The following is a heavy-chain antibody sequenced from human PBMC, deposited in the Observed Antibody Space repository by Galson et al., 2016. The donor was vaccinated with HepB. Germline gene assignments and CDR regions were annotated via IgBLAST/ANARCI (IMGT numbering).Heavy chain of an antibody. CDR2: INTDESST. CDR1: GFTFSSHW. Sequence: SLRLSCAASGFTFSSHWMHWVRQAPGKGLVWVSRINTDESSTSYADSVKGRFTISRDNAKNTLYLQMNSLRAEDTAVYYCARGGSRPIDYWGQGTLVTVSS. J-gene: IGHJ4*02. D-gene: IGHD1-26*01. V-gene: IGHV3-74*01. CDR3: ARGGSRPIDY.